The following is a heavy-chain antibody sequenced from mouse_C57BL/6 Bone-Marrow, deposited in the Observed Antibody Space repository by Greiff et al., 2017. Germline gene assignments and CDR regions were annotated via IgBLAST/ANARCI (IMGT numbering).Heavy chain of an antibody. Sequence: EVKLMESGGGLVKPGGSLKLSCAASGFTFSSYAMSWVRQTPEKRLEWVATISDGGSYTYYPDNVKGRFTIARDNAKNNLYLQMSQLKSEDTAMYYCARDKGYSNYDYWGQGTTLTVSS. CDR1: GFTFSSYA. D-gene: IGHD2-5*01. CDR2: ISDGGSYT. CDR3: ARDKGYSNYDY. V-gene: IGHV5-4*01. J-gene: IGHJ2*01.